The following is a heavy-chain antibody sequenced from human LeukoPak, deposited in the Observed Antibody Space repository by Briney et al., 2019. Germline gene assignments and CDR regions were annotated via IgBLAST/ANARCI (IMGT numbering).Heavy chain of an antibody. Sequence: PGGSLRLSCAASGFTFSNYDMEWVRQAPGKGLEWVALISGDGSSKYYADSVKGRFTISRDNSKNTVSLQMNSLRDEDTAVYYCTRGVGGSWGQGTLVTVSS. CDR2: ISGDGSSK. J-gene: IGHJ5*02. D-gene: IGHD1-26*01. CDR3: TRGVGGS. V-gene: IGHV3-30*04. CDR1: GFTFSNYD.